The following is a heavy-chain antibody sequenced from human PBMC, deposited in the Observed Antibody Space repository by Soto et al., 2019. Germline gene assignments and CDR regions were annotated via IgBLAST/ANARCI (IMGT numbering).Heavy chain of an antibody. CDR3: ARGRIREGLDY. J-gene: IGHJ4*02. V-gene: IGHV3-30*03. CDR1: GFTFSSYG. CDR2: ISYDGSNK. Sequence: PGGSLRLSCAASGFTFSSYGMHRVRQAPGKGLEWVAVISYDGSNKYYADSVKGRFTISRDNSKNTLYLQMNSLRAEDTAVYYCARGRIREGLDYWGQGTLVTVSS.